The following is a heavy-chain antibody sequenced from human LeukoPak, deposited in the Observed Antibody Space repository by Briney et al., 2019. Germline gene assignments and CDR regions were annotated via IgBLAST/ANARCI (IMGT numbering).Heavy chain of an antibody. J-gene: IGHJ4*02. Sequence: GGPLRLSCAPSGFPFCRYDMHGVRQSTGKGLEWVSAIGTAGDPYYPGSVKGRFTISRENAKNSLYLQMNSLRAGDTAVYYCARVDSYGGSYWGQGTLVTVSS. CDR2: IGTAGDP. D-gene: IGHD5-18*01. CDR3: ARVDSYGGSY. V-gene: IGHV3-13*05. CDR1: GFPFCRYD.